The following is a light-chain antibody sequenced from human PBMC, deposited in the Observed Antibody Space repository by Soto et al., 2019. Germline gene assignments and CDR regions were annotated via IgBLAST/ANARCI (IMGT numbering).Light chain of an antibody. CDR2: GTS. V-gene: IGKV3-20*01. CDR1: QSVSSSY. J-gene: IGKJ2*01. CDR3: QHYGSSPYT. Sequence: EIVLTQSPGTLSLSPGERATLSCRASQSVSSSYLAWYQQKPGQAPRLLIYGTSSRATGIPDRFSGSGFGTDFTLIISRLEPEDFTVYYCQHYGSSPYTFGQGTNLEIK.